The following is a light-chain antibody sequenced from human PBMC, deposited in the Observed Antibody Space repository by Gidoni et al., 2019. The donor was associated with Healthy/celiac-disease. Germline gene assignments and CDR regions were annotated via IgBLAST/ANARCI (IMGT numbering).Light chain of an antibody. CDR1: QSVSSN. J-gene: IGKJ2*01. Sequence: EIVMTQSPATLSVSPGERATLSCRASQSVSSNLAWYQQKPGQAPRLLIYGASTRATGIPARFSGSGPGTAFPLTISSLQSEDFAVYYCQQYNNWPYTFGHXTKLEIK. CDR2: GAS. V-gene: IGKV3-15*01. CDR3: QQYNNWPYT.